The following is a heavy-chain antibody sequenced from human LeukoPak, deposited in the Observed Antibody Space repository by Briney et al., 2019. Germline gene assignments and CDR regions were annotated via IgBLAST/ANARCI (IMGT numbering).Heavy chain of an antibody. CDR2: MNPNSGNT. J-gene: IGHJ6*02. Sequence: GASVKVSCKASGYTFTSYDINWVRQATGQGLEWMGWMNPNSGNTGYAQKFQGRVTMTRNTSISTAYMELSGLRSEDTAVYYCASWVRVSALWFGEHDVWGQGTTVTVSS. CDR1: GYTFTSYD. CDR3: ASWVRVSALWFGEHDV. D-gene: IGHD3-10*01. V-gene: IGHV1-8*01.